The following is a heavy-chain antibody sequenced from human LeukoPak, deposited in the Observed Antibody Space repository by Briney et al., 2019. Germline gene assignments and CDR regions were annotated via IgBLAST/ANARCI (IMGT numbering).Heavy chain of an antibody. CDR1: GYTFTSYD. CDR3: ARGNRNGHDDAFDI. D-gene: IGHD1-1*01. Sequence: ASVKVSCKASGYTFTSYDINWVRQATGQGLEWMGWMNPNSGNTGYAQKFQGRVTMTRNTSISTAYMELSSLRSEDTAVHYCARGNRNGHDDAFDIWGQGTMVTVSS. CDR2: MNPNSGNT. J-gene: IGHJ3*02. V-gene: IGHV1-8*01.